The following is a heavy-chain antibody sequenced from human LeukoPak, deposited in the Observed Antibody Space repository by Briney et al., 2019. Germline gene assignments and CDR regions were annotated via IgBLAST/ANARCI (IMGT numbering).Heavy chain of an antibody. D-gene: IGHD3-22*01. CDR2: ISKDGGTT. CDR1: GFTYRDYG. J-gene: IGHJ4*02. CDR3: AKDPVPNHYDSSGARGYLDY. V-gene: IGHV3-43*02. Sequence: PGGSLRLSCAASGFTYRDYGMHWVRQAPGKGLEWVSLISKDGGTTYYADSVKGRFTISRDHFKTLYLQMNSLRVDDTAFYYCAKDPVPNHYDSSGARGYLDYWGQGALVTVSS.